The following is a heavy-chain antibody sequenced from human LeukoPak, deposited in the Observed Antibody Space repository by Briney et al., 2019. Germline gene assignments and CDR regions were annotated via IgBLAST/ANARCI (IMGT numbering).Heavy chain of an antibody. D-gene: IGHD1-7*01. Sequence: GESLKISCKGSGYSFTSYWIGWVRQMPGKGLEWMGIIYPGDSDTRYSPSFQGQVTISADKSISTAYLQWSSLKASDTAMYYCARQEFPSVTGTSFDYWGQGTLVTVSS. CDR1: GYSFTSYW. CDR3: ARQEFPSVTGTSFDY. CDR2: IYPGDSDT. J-gene: IGHJ4*02. V-gene: IGHV5-51*01.